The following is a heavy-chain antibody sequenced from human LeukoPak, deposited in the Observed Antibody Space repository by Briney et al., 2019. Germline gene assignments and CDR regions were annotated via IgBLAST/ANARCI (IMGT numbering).Heavy chain of an antibody. Sequence: PRGSLRLSCAASGFTFSSYSMNWVRQAPGKGLEWVSSISSSSSYIYYADSVKGRFTISRDNAKNSLYLQMNSLRAEDTAVYYRARDRLLWFGELLENDYWGQGTLVTVSS. CDR3: ARDRLLWFGELLENDY. D-gene: IGHD3-10*01. V-gene: IGHV3-21*01. CDR2: ISSSSSYI. CDR1: GFTFSSYS. J-gene: IGHJ4*02.